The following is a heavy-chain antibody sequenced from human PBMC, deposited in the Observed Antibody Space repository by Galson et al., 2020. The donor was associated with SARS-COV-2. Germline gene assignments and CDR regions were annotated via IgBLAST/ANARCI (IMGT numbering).Heavy chain of an antibody. CDR1: GDSITNYY. CDR2: IYYSGST. V-gene: IGHV4-59*01. Sequence: SETLSLTCSVSGDSITNYYWSWIRQPPGKGLEWIGYIYYSGSTYYNPSLKSRITISIDTSKTQFSLKLTSVTAADTAVYYCARRYSYGSGTYFWFDPWGQGTLVAVSS. D-gene: IGHD3-10*01. CDR3: ARRYSYGSGTYFWFDP. J-gene: IGHJ5*02.